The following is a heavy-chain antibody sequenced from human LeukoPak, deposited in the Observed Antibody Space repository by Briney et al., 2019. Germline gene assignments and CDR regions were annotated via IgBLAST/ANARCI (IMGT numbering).Heavy chain of an antibody. J-gene: IGHJ3*02. Sequence: GGSLGLFCAASGFTFRSYSMNWVRQAPGKGLEWGSGINWNGGSTGYADSVKGRFTISRDNAKNSLYLQMNSLSAEDTALYHCARETLGILDIWGQGTMVTVSS. D-gene: IGHD7-27*01. CDR3: ARETLGILDI. CDR1: GFTFRSYS. V-gene: IGHV3-20*01. CDR2: INWNGGST.